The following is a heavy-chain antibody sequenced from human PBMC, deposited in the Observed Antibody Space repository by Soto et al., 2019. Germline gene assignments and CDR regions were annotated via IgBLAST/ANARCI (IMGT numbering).Heavy chain of an antibody. J-gene: IGHJ4*02. CDR3: AMSNSNDLYYHFES. V-gene: IGHV3-9*01. CDR1: GFRFDDYA. CDR2: INWNSDTI. D-gene: IGHD3-10*01. Sequence: EVQLVESGGGSVQPGGSLRLSCVASGFRFDDYAMHWVRQRPGKGLEWVSGINWNSDTIGYDDSVKGRFIVSRDNAEGSLLPQISSLRAEDTAIYFCAMSNSNDLYYHFESWGQGTPVTFSS.